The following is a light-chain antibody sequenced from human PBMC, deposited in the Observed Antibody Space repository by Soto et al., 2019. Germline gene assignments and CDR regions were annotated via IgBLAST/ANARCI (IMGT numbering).Light chain of an antibody. CDR3: ERYPWYPYS. CDR1: QSISSW. Sequence: IRMTHSPSSLSSSVGDKVTITCRASQSISSWLAWDQQKPGKAPKLLIYDASSLESGLPSRFSGSGSGTEFGLSLNSLRADDWARDCCERYPWYPYSFSQG. J-gene: IGKJ2*01. V-gene: IGKV1-5*01. CDR2: DAS.